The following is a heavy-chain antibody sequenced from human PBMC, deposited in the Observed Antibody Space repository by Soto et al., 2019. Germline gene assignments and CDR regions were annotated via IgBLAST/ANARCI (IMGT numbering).Heavy chain of an antibody. CDR1: GGSISSGGYS. J-gene: IGHJ4*02. D-gene: IGHD5-18*01. CDR2: IYHSGST. V-gene: IGHV4-30-2*01. Sequence: QLQLQESGSGLVKPSQTLSLTCAVSGGSISSGGYSWSWIRQPPGKGLEWIGYIYHSGSTYYNPSLKSRVTISVDRSKNPCPLKLSSVTAADTAVYYCARGCSYGTFDYWGQGTLVTVSS. CDR3: ARGCSYGTFDY.